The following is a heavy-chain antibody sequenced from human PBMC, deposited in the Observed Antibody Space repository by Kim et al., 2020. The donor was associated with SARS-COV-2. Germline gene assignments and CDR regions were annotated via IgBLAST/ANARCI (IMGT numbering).Heavy chain of an antibody. CDR2: IIPIFGTA. CDR3: ARATNGLGEPHAFDI. V-gene: IGHV1-69*13. J-gene: IGHJ3*02. Sequence: SVKVSCKASGGTFSSYAISWVRQAPGQGLEWMGGIIPIFGTANYAQKFQGRVTITADESTSTAYMELSSQRSEDTAVYYCARATNGLGEPHAFDIWGQGTMVTVSS. D-gene: IGHD3-16*01. CDR1: GGTFSSYA.